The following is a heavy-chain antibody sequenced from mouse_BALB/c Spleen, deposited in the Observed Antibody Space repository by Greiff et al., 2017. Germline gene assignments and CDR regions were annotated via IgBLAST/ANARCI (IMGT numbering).Heavy chain of an antibody. J-gene: IGHJ3*01. CDR3: ARKYGNPAWFAY. CDR1: GFSLTSYG. CDR2: IWAGGST. Sequence: VQRVESGPGLVAPSQSLSITCTVSGFSLTSYGVHWVRQPPGKGLEWLGVIWAGGSTNYNSALMSRLSISKDNSKSQVFLKMNSLQTDDTAMYYCARKYGNPAWFAYWGQGTLVTVSA. D-gene: IGHD2-10*02. V-gene: IGHV2-9*02.